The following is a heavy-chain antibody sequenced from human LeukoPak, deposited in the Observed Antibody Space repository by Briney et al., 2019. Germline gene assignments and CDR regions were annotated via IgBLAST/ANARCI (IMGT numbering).Heavy chain of an antibody. CDR3: ARIDSFLNYYYYMDV. CDR1: GGSISSSSYY. D-gene: IGHD5-18*01. Sequence: SETLSLTCTVSGGSISSSSYYWGWLRQPPGKGLEWIGSIYYSGSTYYNPSLKSRATISVDTSKNQFSLKLSSVTAADTAVYYCARIDSFLNYYYYMDVWGKGTTVTISS. CDR2: IYYSGST. J-gene: IGHJ6*03. V-gene: IGHV4-39*01.